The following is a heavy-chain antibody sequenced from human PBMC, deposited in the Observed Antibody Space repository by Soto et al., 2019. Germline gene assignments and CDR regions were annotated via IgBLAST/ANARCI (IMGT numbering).Heavy chain of an antibody. CDR3: ARNRRYCSGGSCYLIHWYFDL. D-gene: IGHD2-15*01. CDR2: IIPIFGTA. CDR1: GGTFSSYA. V-gene: IGHV1-69*13. J-gene: IGHJ2*01. Sequence: SVKVSCKASGGTFSSYAISWVRQAPGQGLEWMGGIIPIFGTANYAQKFQGGVTITADESTSTAYMELSSLRSEDTAVYYCARNRRYCSGGSCYLIHWYFDLWGRGTLVTVSS.